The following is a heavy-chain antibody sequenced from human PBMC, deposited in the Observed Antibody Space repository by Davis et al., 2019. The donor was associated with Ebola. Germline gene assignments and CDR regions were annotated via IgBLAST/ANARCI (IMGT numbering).Heavy chain of an antibody. CDR1: GFTFSSSA. D-gene: IGHD2-8*02. Sequence: AASVKVSCKASGFTFSSSAIQWVRQARGQRPEWIGWIVVGSSNTKYAPNFQGRVSFSRDMSTSTAYMELSSLRSEDTAVYYCAADCSAGVCYEVWGQGTLVTVSS. CDR3: AADCSAGVCYEV. J-gene: IGHJ1*01. V-gene: IGHV1-58*02. CDR2: IVVGSSNT.